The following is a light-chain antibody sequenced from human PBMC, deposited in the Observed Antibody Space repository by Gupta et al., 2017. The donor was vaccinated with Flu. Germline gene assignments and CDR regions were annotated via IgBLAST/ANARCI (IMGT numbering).Light chain of an antibody. CDR2: DVS. Sequence: QSALTHPASVSGSPGKSITLPCTGTSRDVGGDNYVSWYQQHPAKPHKFIIYDVSNRPSVVSKRFSGSKSGNTASLTISGLQEEDEADYYCSSYTSSSTRVFGGGTKLTVL. J-gene: IGLJ3*02. V-gene: IGLV2-14*01. CDR1: SRDVGGDNY. CDR3: SSYTSSSTRV.